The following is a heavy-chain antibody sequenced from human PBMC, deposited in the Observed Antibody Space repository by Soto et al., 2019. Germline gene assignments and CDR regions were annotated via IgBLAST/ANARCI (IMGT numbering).Heavy chain of an antibody. CDR3: ARVGGGGYSYGWFDY. V-gene: IGHV4-59*01. CDR2: IYYSGST. CDR1: GSSISSYY. J-gene: IGHJ4*02. Sequence: SETLSLTCTVSGSSISSYYWSWIRQPPGKGLEWIGYIYYSGSTNYNPSLKSRVTISVDTSKNQFSLKLSSVTAADTAVYYCARVGGGGYSYGWFDYWGQGTLVTVSS. D-gene: IGHD5-18*01.